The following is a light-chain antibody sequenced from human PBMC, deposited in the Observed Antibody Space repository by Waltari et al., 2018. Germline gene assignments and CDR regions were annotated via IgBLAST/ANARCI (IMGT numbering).Light chain of an antibody. Sequence: IVLTQSPVTLSLAAGARATLSCRAIESVSNYLAWYQQKPGQSPTLLIYDTSKRATGIPGRFSGSGYGTDFTLTINNLEAEDFALYYCQQGVILPLTFGGGTKLEIK. CDR2: DTS. V-gene: IGKV3-11*01. J-gene: IGKJ4*01. CDR1: ESVSNY. CDR3: QQGVILPLT.